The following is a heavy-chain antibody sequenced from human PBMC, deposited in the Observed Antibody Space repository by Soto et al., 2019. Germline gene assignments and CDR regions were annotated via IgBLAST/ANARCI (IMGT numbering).Heavy chain of an antibody. CDR1: GGFISGSNW. CDR2: IYHSGIT. CDR3: AGNSGTYPFDY. Sequence: QVQLQESGPGRVKPSGTLSLTCAVSGGFISGSNWWSWVRQPPGKGLEWIGEIYHSGITNYNPSLKSRVTISVDKSKNQFSLNLSSVTAADTAVYYCAGNSGTYPFDYWGQGTLVTVSS. V-gene: IGHV4-4*02. J-gene: IGHJ4*02. D-gene: IGHD1-26*01.